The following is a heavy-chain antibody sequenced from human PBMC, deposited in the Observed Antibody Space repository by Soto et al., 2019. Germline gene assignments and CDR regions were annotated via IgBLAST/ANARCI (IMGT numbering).Heavy chain of an antibody. CDR2: ISGSGSTI. CDR3: ARWGVY. CDR1: GFTFSSHE. D-gene: IGHD2-8*01. J-gene: IGHJ1*01. Sequence: GGSLRLSCEATGFTFSSHEMNWIRQTPGKRLEWIAKISGSGSTINYADSVKGRFTISRDNVQRTLHLQMDSLRVEDTGVYYCARWGVYWGRGTLVTVSS. V-gene: IGHV3-48*03.